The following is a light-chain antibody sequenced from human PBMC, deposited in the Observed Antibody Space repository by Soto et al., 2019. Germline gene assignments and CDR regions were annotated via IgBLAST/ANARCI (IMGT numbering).Light chain of an antibody. CDR2: GAS. J-gene: IGKJ1*01. Sequence: EIVLTQSPGTLSLSPGERATLSCRASQSISSSSLAWYQQKPGQAPRLLIYGASSRATGIPDRFSGNGSGTDFTLTISRLEPEDFAVYYCQQDGSSPTWTFGQGTKVEIK. CDR3: QQDGSSPTWT. CDR1: QSISSSS. V-gene: IGKV3-20*01.